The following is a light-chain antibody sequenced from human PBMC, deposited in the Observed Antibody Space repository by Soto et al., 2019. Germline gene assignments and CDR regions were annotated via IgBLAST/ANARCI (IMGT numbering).Light chain of an antibody. V-gene: IGLV1-44*01. Sequence: QSVLTQPPSASGTPGQRITISCSGRTSNIGSNIVAWYQHLPGTAPKLLIYDNNQRPSGVPDRFFGSKSGTSASLAISGLPPDDESHYYCAAWDDSLNGMVFGGGTKLTVL. CDR3: AAWDDSLNGMV. J-gene: IGLJ3*02. CDR2: DNN. CDR1: TSNIGSNI.